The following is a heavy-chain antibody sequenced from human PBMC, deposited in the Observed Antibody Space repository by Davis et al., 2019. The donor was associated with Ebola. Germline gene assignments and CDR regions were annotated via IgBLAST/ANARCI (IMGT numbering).Heavy chain of an antibody. CDR3: VRGHPAFDY. CDR2: ISTSSSIM. Sequence: PGGSLRLSCAASGFTFSSYTMNWVRQAPGKGLEWVSYISTSSSIMYYADPVKGRFTVSRDNANNSLYLQMNSLRDEDTAVYYCVRGHPAFDYWGQGTLVTVSS. CDR1: GFTFSSYT. J-gene: IGHJ4*02. V-gene: IGHV3-48*02.